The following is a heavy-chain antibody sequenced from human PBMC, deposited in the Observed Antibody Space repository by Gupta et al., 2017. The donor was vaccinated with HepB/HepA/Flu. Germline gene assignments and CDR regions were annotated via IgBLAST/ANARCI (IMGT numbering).Heavy chain of an antibody. V-gene: IGHV3-23*01. D-gene: IGHD6-6*01. CDR1: GFTFSNYA. Sequence: EVQLLESGGGLVQPGGSLRLPCAASGFTFSNYAMNWVRQAPGKGLEWVSGISGGGGSIFYADSVKGRFTISRDNSKNTLYVQMKRLRDEDTAVYFFAKLEGGSSSPIDFWGQGTLVAVS. CDR3: AKLEGGSSSPIDF. J-gene: IGHJ4*02. CDR2: ISGGGGSI.